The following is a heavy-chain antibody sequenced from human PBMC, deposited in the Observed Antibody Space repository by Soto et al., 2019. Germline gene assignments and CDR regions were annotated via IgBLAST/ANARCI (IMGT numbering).Heavy chain of an antibody. V-gene: IGHV3-7*01. CDR3: VRDHNWAFDY. Sequence: GGSLRLSCASSGFTFTTYWMSWVRQAPGKGLEWAANIKQDGSEKYYVDSVKGRFTISRDNAKDSLYLQMNSLRVEDTALYYCVRDHNWAFDYWAPGTLVTVSS. J-gene: IGHJ4*02. CDR1: GFTFTTYW. D-gene: IGHD1-20*01. CDR2: IKQDGSEK.